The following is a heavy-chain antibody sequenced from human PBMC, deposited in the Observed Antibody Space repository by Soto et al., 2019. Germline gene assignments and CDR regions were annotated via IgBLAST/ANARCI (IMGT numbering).Heavy chain of an antibody. Sequence: ASVKVSCKASGYTFTSYDINWVRQATGQGLEWMGWMNPNSGNTGYAQKFQGRVTMTRNTSISTAYMELSSLRSEDTAVYYCATASPIVVAVAATPYVDAFDIWGQGTMVTVSS. V-gene: IGHV1-8*01. CDR2: MNPNSGNT. D-gene: IGHD2-15*01. CDR1: GYTFTSYD. J-gene: IGHJ3*02. CDR3: ATASPIVVAVAATPYVDAFDI.